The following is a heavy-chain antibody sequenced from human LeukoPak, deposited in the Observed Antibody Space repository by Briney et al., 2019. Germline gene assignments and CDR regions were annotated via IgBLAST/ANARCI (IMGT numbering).Heavy chain of an antibody. CDR3: ARDDAGYYGSGSYYIQY. V-gene: IGHV1-46*01. Sequence: ASVKVSCKASGYTFTSYYMHWVRQAPGQRLEWMGIINPSGGSTSYAQKFQGRVTMTRDTSTSTVYMELSSLRSEDTAVYYCARDDAGYYGSGSYYIQYWGQGTLVTVSS. J-gene: IGHJ4*02. D-gene: IGHD3-10*01. CDR1: GYTFTSYY. CDR2: INPSGGST.